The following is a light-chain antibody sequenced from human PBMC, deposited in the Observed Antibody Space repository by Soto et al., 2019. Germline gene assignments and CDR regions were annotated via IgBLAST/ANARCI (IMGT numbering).Light chain of an antibody. J-gene: IGLJ1*01. CDR3: SSYTSSSTLV. V-gene: IGLV2-14*01. CDR2: DVS. CDR1: SSDVGGYNY. Sequence: QSVLTPPASVSGSPGQSITISCTGTSSDVGGYNYVSWYQQHPGKAPKLMIYDVSNRPSGVSNRFSGSKSGNTASLTISGLQAEDEADFYCSSYTSSSTLVFGTGTKVPV.